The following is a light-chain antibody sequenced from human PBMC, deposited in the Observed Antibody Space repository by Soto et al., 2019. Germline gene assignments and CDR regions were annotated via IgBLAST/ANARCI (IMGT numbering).Light chain of an antibody. CDR2: EVS. J-gene: IGLJ2*01. Sequence: QSALTQPASVSGSPGQSITISCTRTSSDVGGYNYVSWYQQHPGKAPKLMIYEVSNRPSGVSNRFSGSKSGNTASLTISGLQADDEADYYCSSYTSSSTVVFGGGTKLTVL. CDR1: SSDVGGYNY. CDR3: SSYTSSSTVV. V-gene: IGLV2-14*01.